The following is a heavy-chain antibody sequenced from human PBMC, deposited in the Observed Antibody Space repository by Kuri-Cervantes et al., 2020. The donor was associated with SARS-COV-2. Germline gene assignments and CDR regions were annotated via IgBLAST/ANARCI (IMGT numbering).Heavy chain of an antibody. CDR1: GFTLSRYW. CDR2: ISNDGTYT. V-gene: IGHV3-74*01. D-gene: IGHD3-16*01. CDR3: AGDLRLGKSLDY. Sequence: GGFLRLSCTAFGFTLSRYWMHWVRQVPGKGLVWVSRISNDGTYTDYADSVKGRFTISRDNAKNSLYLQMSSLRAEDTAVYYCAGDLRLGKSLDYWGQGTLVTVSS. J-gene: IGHJ4*02.